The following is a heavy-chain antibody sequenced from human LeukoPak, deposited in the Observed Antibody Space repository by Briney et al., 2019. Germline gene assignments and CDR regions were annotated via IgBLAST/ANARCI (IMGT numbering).Heavy chain of an antibody. CDR2: MNPDGSHR. J-gene: IGHJ3*02. Sequence: GGSLRLSCEASGFRFGGFWMNWVRQAPEKGPERVANMNPDGSHRLYVASVRGRFTISRDNAKNLLYLQMNSLRVEETAVYYCTRDVREAYDIWGHGTMVTVSS. CDR3: TRDVREAYDI. V-gene: IGHV3-7*01. CDR1: GFRFGGFW. D-gene: IGHD3-16*01.